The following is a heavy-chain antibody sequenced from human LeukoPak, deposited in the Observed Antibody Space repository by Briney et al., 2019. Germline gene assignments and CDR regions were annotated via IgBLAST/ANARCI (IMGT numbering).Heavy chain of an antibody. D-gene: IGHD1-1*01. CDR2: IKSKTDGGTT. V-gene: IGHV3-15*01. J-gene: IGHJ4*02. Sequence: GSLSLSCAASGFTFSNAWMSWVRQAPGKGLEWVGRIKSKTDGGTTDYAAPVKGRFTISRDDSKNTLYLQMNSLKTEDTAVYYCTTDREQSYYFDYWGQGTLVTVSS. CDR3: TTDREQSYYFDY. CDR1: GFTFSNAW.